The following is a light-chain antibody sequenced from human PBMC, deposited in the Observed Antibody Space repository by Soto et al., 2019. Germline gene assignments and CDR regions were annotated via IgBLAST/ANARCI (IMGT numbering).Light chain of an antibody. Sequence: SYELTQPLSVSVALGQTARINCGGNNIGSKNVHWYQQKPGQAPVLVIYRDSNRPSGIPERFSGSNSGNTATLTISRAQAGDEADYYCQVWDSNTVLFGGGTKLTVL. CDR3: QVWDSNTVL. CDR1: NIGSKN. J-gene: IGLJ2*01. V-gene: IGLV3-9*01. CDR2: RDS.